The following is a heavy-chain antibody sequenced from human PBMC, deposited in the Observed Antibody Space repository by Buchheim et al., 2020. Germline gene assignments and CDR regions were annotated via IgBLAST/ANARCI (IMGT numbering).Heavy chain of an antibody. CDR3: AKPTGYYYDSSGYYTMIPLFDY. J-gene: IGHJ4*02. CDR2: ISGSGGST. D-gene: IGHD3-22*01. CDR1: GFTFSSYA. V-gene: IGHV3-23*01. Sequence: EVQLLESGGGLVQPGGSLRLSCAASGFTFSSYAMSWVRQAPGKGLEWVSAISGSGGSTYYADSVKGRFTISRDNSKNTLYLQMNSLRAEDTAVYYCAKPTGYYYDSSGYYTMIPLFDYWGQGTL.